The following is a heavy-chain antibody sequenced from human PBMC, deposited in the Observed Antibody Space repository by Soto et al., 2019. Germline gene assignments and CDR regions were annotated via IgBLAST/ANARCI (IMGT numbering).Heavy chain of an antibody. Sequence: QVQLQESGPGLVKPSQTLSLTCSVSGGSIGSGAYYWTWIRQHPGKGLEWIGYIYYSGSTYYNPSLKSRVTISVDTSKNQFSLKLRSVTAADTAVYYCARDGRLVNYYYHGMDVWGQGTTVTVSS. V-gene: IGHV4-31*03. CDR1: GGSIGSGAYY. J-gene: IGHJ6*02. CDR2: IYYSGST. CDR3: ARDGRLVNYYYHGMDV. D-gene: IGHD6-13*01.